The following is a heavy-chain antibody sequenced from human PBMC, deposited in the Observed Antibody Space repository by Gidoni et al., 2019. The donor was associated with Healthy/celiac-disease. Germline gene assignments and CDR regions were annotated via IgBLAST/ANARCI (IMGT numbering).Heavy chain of an antibody. V-gene: IGHV4-39*01. D-gene: IGHD3-22*01. CDR3: ARPVVLDYYDSSGSQQYYFDD. CDR1: GGSISRRSDY. CDR2: IYYSGST. Sequence: QLQLPQSGPGLVTPAEILSLTCTVSGGSISRRSDYWGWIRQPPGKGLEWIGSIYYSGSTYYNPSLKSRVTISVDTSKNQFSLKLSSVTAADTAVYYCARPVVLDYYDSSGSQQYYFDDWGQGTLVTVSS. J-gene: IGHJ4*02.